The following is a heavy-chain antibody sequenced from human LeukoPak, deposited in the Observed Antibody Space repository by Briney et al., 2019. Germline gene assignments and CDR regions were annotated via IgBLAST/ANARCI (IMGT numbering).Heavy chain of an antibody. CDR2: ISRSASSI. CDR3: ARNDYGDYGIDY. J-gene: IGHJ4*02. D-gene: IGHD4-17*01. V-gene: IGHV3-21*01. Sequence: PGGSLRLSCAASGFTFSSYSMNWVRQAPGKGLEWVSYISRSASSIYYADSVKGRFTTSRDNAKNSLYLQMNSLRAEDTAIYFCARNDYGDYGIDYWGQGTLVTVSS. CDR1: GFTFSSYS.